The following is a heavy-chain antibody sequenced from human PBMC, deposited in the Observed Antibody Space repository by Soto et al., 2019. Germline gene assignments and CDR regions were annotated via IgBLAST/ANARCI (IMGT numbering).Heavy chain of an antibody. J-gene: IGHJ2*01. CDR1: GFTFSSYS. CDR2: ISSSSGVI. D-gene: IGHD6-6*01. CDR3: ARGYKGVATRPVWYFDL. Sequence: EVQLVESGGGLVQPGGSLRLDCAASGFTFSSYSMNWVRQAPGKGLEWVTYISSSSGVIYYADSVKGRFTFSRDNAKNSLYLQMNSLRDEDTAVYYCARGYKGVATRPVWYFDLWGRGTLVTVSS. V-gene: IGHV3-48*02.